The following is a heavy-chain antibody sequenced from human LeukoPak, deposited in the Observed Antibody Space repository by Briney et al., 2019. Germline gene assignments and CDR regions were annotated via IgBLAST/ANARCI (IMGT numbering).Heavy chain of an antibody. CDR2: IIPILGIA. V-gene: IGHV1-69*04. Sequence: GSSVTVSCKASGGTFSSYAISWVRQAPGQGLEWMGRIIPILGIANYAQKFQGRVTITADKSTSTAYMELSSLRSEDTAVYYCASAAPRWLRFNYYYYGMDVWGQGTTVTVSS. J-gene: IGHJ6*02. CDR3: ASAAPRWLRFNYYYYGMDV. D-gene: IGHD5-12*01. CDR1: GGTFSSYA.